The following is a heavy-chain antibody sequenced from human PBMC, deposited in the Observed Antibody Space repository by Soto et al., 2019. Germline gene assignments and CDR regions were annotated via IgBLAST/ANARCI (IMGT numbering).Heavy chain of an antibody. V-gene: IGHV4-31*03. CDR1: GGSISSGGYY. D-gene: IGHD3-22*01. Sequence: SETLCLTCTVSGGSISSGGYYWSWIRQHPGKGLEWIGYIYYSGSTYYNPSLKSRVTISVDTSKNQFSLKLSSVTAADTAVYYCARVDREYYYDSSGYYYNYFDYWGQGTLVTVSS. J-gene: IGHJ4*02. CDR2: IYYSGST. CDR3: ARVDREYYYDSSGYYYNYFDY.